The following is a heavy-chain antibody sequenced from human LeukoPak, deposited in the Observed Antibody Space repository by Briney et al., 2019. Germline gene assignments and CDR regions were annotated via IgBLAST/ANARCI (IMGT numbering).Heavy chain of an antibody. CDR2: IYPGDSDT. D-gene: IGHD5-18*01. J-gene: IGHJ3*02. V-gene: IGHV5-51*01. CDR3: ARGTGQYSYGHRGAFDT. Sequence: GESLKISGKGSGYSFTSYWIGWVRQMPGQGLEWSGIIYPGDSDTRYSPSFQGQVTISAGKSISTAYLQWSSLKPSDTAMYHCARGTGQYSYGHRGAFDTWGQGTMVTVSS. CDR1: GYSFTSYW.